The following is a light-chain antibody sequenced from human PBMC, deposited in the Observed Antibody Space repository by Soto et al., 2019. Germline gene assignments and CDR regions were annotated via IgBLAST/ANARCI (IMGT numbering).Light chain of an antibody. J-gene: IGLJ1*01. CDR1: SSDVGGYNY. V-gene: IGLV2-14*01. Sequence: QSALTQPASVSGSPGQSITISCTGTSSDVGGYNYVSWYQQHPGKAPKLMIYDVSNRPSGVSNRFSGSKSGNTASLTISGLQAEDEADYYCSSYTSSSLPRFGTGTKLTVL. CDR3: SSYTSSSLPR. CDR2: DVS.